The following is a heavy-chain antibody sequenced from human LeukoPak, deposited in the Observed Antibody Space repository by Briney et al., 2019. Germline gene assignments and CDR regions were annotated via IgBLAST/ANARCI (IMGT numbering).Heavy chain of an antibody. CDR2: ISAYNGYT. CDR3: ARALEWELYAFDI. CDR1: GYTFIDYY. J-gene: IGHJ3*02. V-gene: IGHV1-18*03. D-gene: IGHD1-26*01. Sequence: ASVKVSCKASGYTFIDYYMNWVRQAPGQGLEWMGWISAYNGYTDYAQKFQFRVTMTTDTSTSTAYMELRSLRSDDMAVYYCARALEWELYAFDIWGQGTMVTVSS.